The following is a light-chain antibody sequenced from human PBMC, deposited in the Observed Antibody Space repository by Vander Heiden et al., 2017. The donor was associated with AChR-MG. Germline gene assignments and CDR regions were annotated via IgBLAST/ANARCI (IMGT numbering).Light chain of an antibody. CDR3: RQALQTAWT. J-gene: IGKJ1*01. V-gene: IGKV2-28*01. CDR2: LGS. CDR1: QSLLHSNGYNY. Sequence: DIVMTQSPLSLPVTPGEPASISCRSSQSLLHSNGYNYLDWYLQKPGQSPQLLIYLGSNRASGVPDRFSGSGSGTDFTLKISRVEAEDVGVYYCRQALQTAWTFDQATKVEIQ.